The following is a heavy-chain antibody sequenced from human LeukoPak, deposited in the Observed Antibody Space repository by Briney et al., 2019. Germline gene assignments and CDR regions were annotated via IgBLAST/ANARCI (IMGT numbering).Heavy chain of an antibody. V-gene: IGHV3-7*01. D-gene: IGHD3-22*01. CDR3: ARDNGYFSVDY. CDR1: GFTFSSYW. Sequence: GGSLRLSCAASGFTFSSYWMTWVRQAPGKGLEWMAHLKQDESEKYYGDSVRGRFTISRDNAQNSLYPQMNSLRAEDTAVYYCARDNGYFSVDYWGQGTLVTVSS. J-gene: IGHJ4*02. CDR2: LKQDESEK.